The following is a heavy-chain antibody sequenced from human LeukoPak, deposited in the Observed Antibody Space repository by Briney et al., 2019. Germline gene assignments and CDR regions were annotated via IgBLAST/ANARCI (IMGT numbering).Heavy chain of an antibody. CDR1: GGSISSSSYY. V-gene: IGHV4-39*01. D-gene: IGHD2-15*01. CDR3: ARGGYSSGFCGRSKLCPYYFDY. J-gene: IGHJ4*02. CDR2: IYYSGST. Sequence: SETLSLTCTVSGGSISSSSYYWGWIRQPPGKGLEWIGSIYYSGSTYYNPSLKSRVTISVDTSKNQFSLKLSSVTAADTAVYYCARGGYSSGFCGRSKLCPYYFDYWGQGTLVTVSS.